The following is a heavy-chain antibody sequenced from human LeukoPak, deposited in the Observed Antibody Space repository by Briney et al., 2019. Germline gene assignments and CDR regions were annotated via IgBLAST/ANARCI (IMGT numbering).Heavy chain of an antibody. CDR1: GFTFSNNW. J-gene: IGHJ4*02. CDR2: IKQDGSEK. CDR3: ASYGDYLFDY. D-gene: IGHD4-17*01. V-gene: IGHV3-7*01. Sequence: GGSLRLSCAASGFTFSNNWMSWVRQAPGKGLEWVANIKQDGSEKYYVDSVKGRFTISRDNAKNSLYLQMNSLRAEDTAVYYCASYGDYLFDYWGQGTLVTVSS.